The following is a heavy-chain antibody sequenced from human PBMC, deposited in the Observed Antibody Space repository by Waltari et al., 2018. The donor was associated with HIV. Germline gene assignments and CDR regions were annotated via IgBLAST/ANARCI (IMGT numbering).Heavy chain of an antibody. J-gene: IGHJ4*02. CDR2: ISAYNGNT. CDR1: GYTFTSHG. Sequence: QVQLVQSGAEVKKPGDSVRVPCKASGYTFTSHGIGWLRKAPGQGLGWMGWISAYNGNTNYAQKLQGRVTMTTDTSTSTAYMELRSLRSDDTAVYYCARGVLSSGSYLGYWGQGTLVTVSS. CDR3: ARGVLSSGSYLGY. D-gene: IGHD3-10*02. V-gene: IGHV1-18*01.